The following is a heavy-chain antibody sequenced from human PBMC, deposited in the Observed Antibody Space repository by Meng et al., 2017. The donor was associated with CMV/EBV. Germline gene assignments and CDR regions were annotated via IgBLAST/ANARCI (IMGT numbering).Heavy chain of an antibody. Sequence: ASVKVSCKASGYTFTGYYMHWVRQAPGQGLEWMGWINPNSGGTNYAQKFQGRVTMTRDTSISKAYMELSRLRSDDTAVYYCARVREYSSSSEFDYWGQGTLVTVSS. D-gene: IGHD6-6*01. CDR2: INPNSGGT. J-gene: IGHJ4*02. CDR3: ARVREYSSSSEFDY. V-gene: IGHV1-2*02. CDR1: GYTFTGYY.